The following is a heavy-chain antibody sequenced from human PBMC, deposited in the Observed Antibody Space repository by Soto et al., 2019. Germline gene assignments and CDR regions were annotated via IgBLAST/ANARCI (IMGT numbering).Heavy chain of an antibody. V-gene: IGHV1-3*01. CDR3: AKPGASSPGNWFDS. D-gene: IGHD6-13*01. J-gene: IGHJ5*01. CDR1: GYTFTSHA. CDR2: INAADGTT. Sequence: QVHLVQSGAEVKKPGASVKVSCKASGYTFTSHAVHWVRQAPGQGLEWMGWINAADGTTKFSQEFQGRVTITRDTSANAAYREMNSLTSEDTAVYYCAKPGASSPGNWFDSWGQGTLVTVSS.